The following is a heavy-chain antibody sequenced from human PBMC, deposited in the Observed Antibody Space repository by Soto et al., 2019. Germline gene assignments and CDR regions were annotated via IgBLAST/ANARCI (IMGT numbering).Heavy chain of an antibody. Sequence: QVQLVQSGAEVKKPGSSVKVSCKASGGAFSDYAFSWVRQAPGQGLEWLGGIMPIFRAPDYAQKFQGRVTITADESTRTAYMEMRSLRSGDTAVYYCASWLKGADIGNYYYGMDVWGQGTTVTV. J-gene: IGHJ6*02. D-gene: IGHD2-15*01. CDR1: GGAFSDYA. CDR2: IMPIFRAP. CDR3: ASWLKGADIGNYYYGMDV. V-gene: IGHV1-69*12.